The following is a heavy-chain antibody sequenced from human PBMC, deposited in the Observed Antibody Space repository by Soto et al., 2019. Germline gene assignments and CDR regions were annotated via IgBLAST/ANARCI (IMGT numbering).Heavy chain of an antibody. V-gene: IGHV4-4*08. CDR1: GDSISPYY. CDR3: ARRVDFPHYMDV. D-gene: IGHD5-12*01. J-gene: IGHJ6*03. Sequence: QVQLQKSGPGLVKPSETLSLTCTVSGDSISPYYWTWIRQPPGKGLEFIGCVHASGTSTYNPSLESRVTMSVDTSKNHFSLRLQSVIAADTAVYYCARRVDFPHYMDVWGKGTTVTVSS. CDR2: VHASGTS.